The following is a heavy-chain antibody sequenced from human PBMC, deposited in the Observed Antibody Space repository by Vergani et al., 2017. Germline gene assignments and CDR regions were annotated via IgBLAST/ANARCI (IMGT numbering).Heavy chain of an antibody. Sequence: QVQLQESCPGLVKPSQTLSLIFTVSCRSVSSGEYYWNWIRQPPGKGLEWIGYIYFNGNTYYNPSLKNRVTISSDTFKNHFSLKLISVTAADTAIYYCARVGLDWDEVSWGQGALVSVSP. CDR2: IYFNGNT. CDR3: ARVGLDWDEVS. V-gene: IGHV4-30-4*08. J-gene: IGHJ5*02. D-gene: IGHD1-1*01. CDR1: CRSVSSGEYY.